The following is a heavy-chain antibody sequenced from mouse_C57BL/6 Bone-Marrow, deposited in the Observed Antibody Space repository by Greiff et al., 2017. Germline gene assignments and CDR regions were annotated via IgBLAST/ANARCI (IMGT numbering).Heavy chain of an antibody. Sequence: DVKLVESGGGLVKPGGSLKLSCAASGFTFSSYAMSWVRQTPEKRLEWVATISDGGSYTYYPDNVKGRFTISRDNAKNNLYLQMSHLKSEDTAMYYCARLAVDYWGQGTTLTVSS. V-gene: IGHV5-4*03. J-gene: IGHJ2*01. D-gene: IGHD6-1*01. CDR1: GFTFSSYA. CDR3: ARLAVDY. CDR2: ISDGGSYT.